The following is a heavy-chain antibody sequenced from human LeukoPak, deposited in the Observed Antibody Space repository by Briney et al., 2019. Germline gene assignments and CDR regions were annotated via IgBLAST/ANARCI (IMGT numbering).Heavy chain of an antibody. D-gene: IGHD3-10*01. Sequence: SQTLSLTCAVSGVSISSGGYSWSWIRQPPGKGLEWIGYIYHSGSTYYNPSLKSRVTISVDRSKNQFSLKLSSVTAADTAVYYCARRPGGYFDYWGQGTLVTVSS. J-gene: IGHJ4*02. V-gene: IGHV4-30-2*01. CDR1: GVSISSGGYS. CDR3: ARRPGGYFDY. CDR2: IYHSGST.